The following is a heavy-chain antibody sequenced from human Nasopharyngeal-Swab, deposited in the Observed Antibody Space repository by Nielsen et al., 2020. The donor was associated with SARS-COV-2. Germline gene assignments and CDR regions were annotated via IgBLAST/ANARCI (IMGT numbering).Heavy chain of an antibody. D-gene: IGHD6-19*01. J-gene: IGHJ3*02. Sequence: WIRQPPGKGLEWVSAISGSGQSTYYADSVKGRFTVSRDSSKNTLYLQMSILRAEDTAVYFCSKNTGYSTGWNDAFDIWGQGTMVTVSS. CDR3: SKNTGYSTGWNDAFDI. CDR2: ISGSGQST. V-gene: IGHV3-23*01.